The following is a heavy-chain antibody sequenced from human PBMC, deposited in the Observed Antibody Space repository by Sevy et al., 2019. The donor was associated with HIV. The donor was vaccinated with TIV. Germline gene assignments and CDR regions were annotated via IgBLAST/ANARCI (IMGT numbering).Heavy chain of an antibody. CDR1: GFTFNNYA. Sequence: GGSLRLSCAASGFTFNNYAMSWVRQAPGKGLEGKGLEWVSTISGGGGGTYYADSVRGRFTISRDNSKNTLYLQMNSLRAEDTAVYYCARDGGSGSYYNVRQNYYYYYGMDVWGQGTTVTVSS. V-gene: IGHV3-23*01. CDR3: ARDGGSGSYYNVRQNYYYYYGMDV. D-gene: IGHD3-10*01. CDR2: ISGGGGGT. J-gene: IGHJ6*02.